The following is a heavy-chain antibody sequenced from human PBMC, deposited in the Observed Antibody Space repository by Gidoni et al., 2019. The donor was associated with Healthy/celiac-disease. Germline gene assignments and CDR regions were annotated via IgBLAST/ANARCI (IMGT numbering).Heavy chain of an antibody. CDR1: GGSISSYY. Sequence: QVQLQESGPGLVKPSETLSLTCIVSGGSISSYYWSWIRQPPGKGLEWIGYIYYSGSTKYNPSLKSRVTISVDTSKNQISLKLSSVTAADTAVYYCARDRAEFDPWGQGTLVTVSS. CDR2: IYYSGST. D-gene: IGHD3-10*01. J-gene: IGHJ5*02. CDR3: ARDRAEFDP. V-gene: IGHV4-59*01.